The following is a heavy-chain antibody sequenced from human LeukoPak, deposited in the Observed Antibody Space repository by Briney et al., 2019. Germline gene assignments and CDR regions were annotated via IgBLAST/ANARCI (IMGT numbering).Heavy chain of an antibody. CDR1: GFTVSSNY. CDR2: INYSGST. Sequence: GSLRLSCAASGFTVSSNYMSWIRQPPGKGLEWIGSINYSGSTYYNPSLKSRVTISVDTSKNQFSLNLSSVTAADTAVYYCARHPGGRYRSSWYGWFDPWGQGTLVTVSS. D-gene: IGHD6-13*01. V-gene: IGHV4-39*01. CDR3: ARHPGGRYRSSWYGWFDP. J-gene: IGHJ5*02.